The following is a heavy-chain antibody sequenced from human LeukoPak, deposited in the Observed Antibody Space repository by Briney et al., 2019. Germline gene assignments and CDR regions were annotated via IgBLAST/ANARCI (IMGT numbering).Heavy chain of an antibody. J-gene: IGHJ6*03. CDR3: ARVCRSAAGTYYYMDV. D-gene: IGHD6-13*01. CDR1: GGTFSSYA. CDR2: IIPIFGTA. V-gene: IGHV1-69*13. Sequence: GASVKVSCKASGGTFSSYAISWVRQAPGQGLEWMGGIIPIFGTANYAQKFQGRVTITADESTSTAYMELSSLRSEDTAVYYCARVCRSAAGTYYYMDVWGKGTTVTISS.